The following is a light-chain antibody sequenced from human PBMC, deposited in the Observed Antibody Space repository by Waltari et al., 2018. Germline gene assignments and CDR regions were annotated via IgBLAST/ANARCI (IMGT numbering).Light chain of an antibody. CDR2: DDN. CDR1: GLPKHY. CDR3: YSKDTDGGSQGK. J-gene: IGLJ2*01. Sequence: YDLTQPPSVSVSPGQTAAITCSGDGLPKHYTFWYQQKSGQAPVLVRYDDNKRPSGIPGRFSGSSAGTVATLTITGAQVDDEADYYCYSKDTDGGSQGKIGGGTKLTVL. V-gene: IGLV3-10*01.